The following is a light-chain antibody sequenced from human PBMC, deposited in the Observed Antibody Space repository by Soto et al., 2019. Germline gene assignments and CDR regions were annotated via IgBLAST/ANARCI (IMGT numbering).Light chain of an antibody. J-gene: IGKJ1*01. CDR3: QQSET. V-gene: IGKV3-20*01. CDR2: GAS. Sequence: EIVLMQSPGTRSLSPGERATLSCRASQSVSSNYLAWYQQKPGQAPRLLIYGASSRATGIPDRFSGSGSGTDFTLTISRLEPEDFAVYYCQQSETFGQGTKVDIK. CDR1: QSVSSNY.